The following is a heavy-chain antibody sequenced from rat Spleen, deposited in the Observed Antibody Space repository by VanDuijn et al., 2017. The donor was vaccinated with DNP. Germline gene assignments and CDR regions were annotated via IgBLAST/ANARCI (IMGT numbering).Heavy chain of an antibody. CDR2: ISYDGGNT. V-gene: IGHV5-20*01. J-gene: IGHJ2*01. D-gene: IGHD1-8*01. CDR1: GFTFSDYY. Sequence: EVQLVQSGGGLVQPGRSLKLSCAASGFTFSDYYMAWVRQPPTKGLEWVASISYDGGNTYYRDSVKGRFTISRDNAKSSLYLHMDSLRSEDTATYYCTTLNSSTYDSWGQGVMVTVSS. CDR3: TTLNSSTYDS.